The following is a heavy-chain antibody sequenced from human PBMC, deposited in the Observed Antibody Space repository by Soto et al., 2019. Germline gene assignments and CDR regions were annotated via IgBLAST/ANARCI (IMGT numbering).Heavy chain of an antibody. V-gene: IGHV1-46*03. CDR1: GYTFTTYY. CDR2: INPSGGNI. J-gene: IGHJ4*02. Sequence: QVQLVQSGAEVKKPGASVKVSCKASGYTFTTYYIHWVRQAPGQGLEWMGIINPSGGNITYAQKFQGRVTMTRDTSTSTVFMELSSLRSEDTAFYYCGRDGGYQRFDYWGQGALVTVSP. CDR3: GRDGGYQRFDY. D-gene: IGHD2-2*01.